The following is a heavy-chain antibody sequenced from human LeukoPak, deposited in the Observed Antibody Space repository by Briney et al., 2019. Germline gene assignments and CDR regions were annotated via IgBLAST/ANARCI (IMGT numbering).Heavy chain of an antibody. CDR1: GFTFSSYA. CDR3: AKTPSYYDFFEASDY. J-gene: IGHJ4*02. D-gene: IGHD3-3*01. Sequence: GGSLRLSCAASGFTFSSYAMSWVRQAPGKGLEWVSAISGGGGSTYYADSVKGRFTISRDNSKNTLYLQMNSLRAEDTAVYYCAKTPSYYDFFEASDYWGQGTLVTVSS. CDR2: ISGGGGST. V-gene: IGHV3-23*01.